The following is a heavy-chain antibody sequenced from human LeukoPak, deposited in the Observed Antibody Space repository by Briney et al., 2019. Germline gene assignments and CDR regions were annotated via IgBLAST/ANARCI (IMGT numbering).Heavy chain of an antibody. CDR3: AKNGIVVVPAAHLDY. D-gene: IGHD2-2*01. CDR2: IRASGGDT. V-gene: IGHV3-23*01. Sequence: PGGSLRLSCAASGFTFSSFSIHWVRQVPGKGLEWVSAIRASGGDTYYADSVKGRFTISRDNSKNTLYLQMNSLRAEDTAVYYCAKNGIVVVPAAHLDYWGQGTLVTVSS. CDR1: GFTFSSFS. J-gene: IGHJ4*02.